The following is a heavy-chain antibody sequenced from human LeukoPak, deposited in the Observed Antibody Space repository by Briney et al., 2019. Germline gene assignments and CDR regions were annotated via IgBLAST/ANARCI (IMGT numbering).Heavy chain of an antibody. J-gene: IGHJ4*02. Sequence: SQTLSLTCTVSGGSISSGAYYWSSIRQHPGKGLEWIGYFYYSGSTYYNPSLKSRVTISVDTSKNQFSLKLSSVTAADTAVYYCARVQYYYGSGTYFYYFDSWGQGTLGTVSS. CDR3: ARVQYYYGSGTYFYYFDS. D-gene: IGHD3-10*01. CDR2: FYYSGST. V-gene: IGHV4-30-4*08. CDR1: GGSISSGAYY.